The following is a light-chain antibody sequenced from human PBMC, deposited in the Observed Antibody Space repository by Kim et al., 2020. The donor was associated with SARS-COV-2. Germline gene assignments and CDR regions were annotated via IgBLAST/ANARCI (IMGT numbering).Light chain of an antibody. V-gene: IGKV1D-13*01. CDR1: QGINTA. Sequence: AIQLTQSPSSLSASVGDRVTITCRASQGINTALAWYQKKPGKAPKLLIYDASSSESGVPSRFSGSGSGTDFTLTISSLQPEDFGTYFCQQFNNLITFGQGTRLEIK. CDR2: DAS. J-gene: IGKJ5*01. CDR3: QQFNNLIT.